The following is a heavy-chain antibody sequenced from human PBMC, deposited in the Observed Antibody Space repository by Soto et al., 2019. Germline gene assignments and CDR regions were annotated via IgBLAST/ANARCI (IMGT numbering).Heavy chain of an antibody. CDR2: IKNKTDGGIT. Sequence: GGTLRLSCAASGFSFSKAWMSWVSLTPGKGLEWVGRIKNKTDGGITDYPAPVRDRFTVSRDDSIGTLYLQMNSLKTEDTAVYYCITDPYYDFWSGYHFDYWGQGTLVTVSS. J-gene: IGHJ4*02. CDR1: GFSFSKAW. V-gene: IGHV3-15*01. D-gene: IGHD3-3*01. CDR3: ITDPYYDFWSGYHFDY.